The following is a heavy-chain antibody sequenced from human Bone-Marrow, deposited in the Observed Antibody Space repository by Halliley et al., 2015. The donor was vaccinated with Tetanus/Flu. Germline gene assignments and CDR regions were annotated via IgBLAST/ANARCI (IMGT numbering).Heavy chain of an antibody. V-gene: IGHV4-34*01. CDR3: ATGINYCCGMDV. J-gene: IGHJ6*02. CDR2: MDPGGAP. Sequence: GWFGKMDPGGAPSYTPPLKSRVPISVDPSKTQFSLPLPSVTAADAAVYYCATGINYCCGMDVWGQGTTVTVPS. D-gene: IGHD3-10*01.